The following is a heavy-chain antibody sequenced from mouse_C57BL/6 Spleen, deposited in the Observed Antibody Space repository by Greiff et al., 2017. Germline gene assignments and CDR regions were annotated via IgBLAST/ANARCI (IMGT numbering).Heavy chain of an antibody. D-gene: IGHD2-4*01. CDR2: IYPGSGST. CDR1: GYTFTSYW. V-gene: IGHV1-55*01. CDR3: ARGYDYDEGYFDV. Sequence: QVQLKQPGAELVKPGASVKMSCKASGYTFTSYWITWVKQRPGQGLEWIGDIYPGSGSTNYNEKFKSKATLTVDTSSSTAYMQLSSLTSEDSAVYYCARGYDYDEGYFDVWGTGTTVTVSS. J-gene: IGHJ1*03.